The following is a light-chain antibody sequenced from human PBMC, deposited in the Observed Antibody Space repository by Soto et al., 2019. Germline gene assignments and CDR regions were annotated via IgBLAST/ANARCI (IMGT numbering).Light chain of an antibody. V-gene: IGKV1-5*01. CDR2: DAS. J-gene: IGKJ1*01. CDR3: QQYTRT. CDR1: QSISTW. Sequence: DIQMTQSPSTLSASVGDRVTITCRASQSISTWLAWYQQKPGKAPKLLIFDASTLESGVPSRFSGSGSGTEFTLTISSLQPDDFATYYCQQYTRTFGQGTKVDI.